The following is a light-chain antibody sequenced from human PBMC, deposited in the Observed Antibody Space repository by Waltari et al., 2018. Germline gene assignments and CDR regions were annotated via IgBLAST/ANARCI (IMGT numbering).Light chain of an antibody. J-gene: IGKJ1*01. CDR2: GAS. V-gene: IGKV3-15*01. Sequence: EVVMTQSPATLSVSPGEGATVSCRASQSVRSNVAWYQQTPGQAPRLLIYGASTRAPGIPDRFSGSGSGTEFILTISSLQSEDFAVYYCQQYNNWHPWTFGQGTKVEIK. CDR3: QQYNNWHPWT. CDR1: QSVRSN.